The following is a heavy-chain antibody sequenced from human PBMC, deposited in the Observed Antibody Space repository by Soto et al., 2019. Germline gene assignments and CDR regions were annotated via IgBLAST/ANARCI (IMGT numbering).Heavy chain of an antibody. J-gene: IGHJ5*02. CDR1: GYTFTSYG. D-gene: IGHD3-16*02. Sequence: GASVKVSCKASGYTFTSYGISWVLQAPGQGLEWMGWISAYNGNTNYAQKLQGRVTMTTDTSTSTAYMELRSLRSDDAAVYYCAREMAMITFGGVIAKGWFDPWGQGTLVTVST. CDR2: ISAYNGNT. V-gene: IGHV1-18*01. CDR3: AREMAMITFGGVIAKGWFDP.